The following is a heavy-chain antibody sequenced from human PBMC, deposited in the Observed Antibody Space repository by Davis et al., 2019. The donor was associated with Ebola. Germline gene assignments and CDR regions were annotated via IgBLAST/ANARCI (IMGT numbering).Heavy chain of an antibody. V-gene: IGHV1-2*02. J-gene: IGHJ6*02. Sequence: ASVKVSCKASGYTFTGYYMHWVRQAPAQGLEWMGWINPNSGGTNYAQKFQGRVTMTRDTSISTAYMELSRLRSDDTAVYYCARGPDYGDYGLYGMDVWGQGTTVTVSS. CDR3: ARGPDYGDYGLYGMDV. CDR1: GYTFTGYY. D-gene: IGHD4-17*01. CDR2: INPNSGGT.